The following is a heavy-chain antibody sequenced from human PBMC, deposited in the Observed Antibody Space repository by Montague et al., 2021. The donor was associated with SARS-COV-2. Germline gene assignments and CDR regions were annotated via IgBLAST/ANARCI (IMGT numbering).Heavy chain of an antibody. Sequence: SETLSLTCTVSGGSISNSHYYCVWIRQPPGKGLEWIGSIYFNGHSYYNPSLKTRASISLDTSKNQYYLKLNSVAAADTAVYYCARQPPYHTGALDIWGQGTMVTVSS. CDR2: IYFNGHS. CDR1: GGSISNSHYY. V-gene: IGHV4-39*01. J-gene: IGHJ3*02. D-gene: IGHD1-14*01. CDR3: ARQPPYHTGALDI.